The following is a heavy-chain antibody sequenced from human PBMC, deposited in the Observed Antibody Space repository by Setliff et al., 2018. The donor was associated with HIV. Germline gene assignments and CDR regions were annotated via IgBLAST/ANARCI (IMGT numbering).Heavy chain of an antibody. CDR2: ISAYNGDT. CDR3: ARVPSEYYNFWSGYSTPFDY. CDR1: GYTFTNYG. Sequence: ASVKVSCKASGYTFTNYGFSWVRQTLGQGLEWMGWISAYNGDTYYAQKLQGRVTMTTNTSTSTAYMELRSLRSDDTAVYYCARVPSEYYNFWSGYSTPFDYWGQGTLVTVSS. D-gene: IGHD3-3*01. V-gene: IGHV1-18*01. J-gene: IGHJ4*02.